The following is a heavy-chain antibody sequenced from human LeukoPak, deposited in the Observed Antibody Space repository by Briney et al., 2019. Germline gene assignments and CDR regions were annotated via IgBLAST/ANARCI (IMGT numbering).Heavy chain of an antibody. J-gene: IGHJ4*02. V-gene: IGHV4-59*12. D-gene: IGHD3-3*01. Sequence: PSETLSLTCTVSGGSISSYYWSWIRQPPGKGLEWIGYIYYSGSTNYNPSLKSRVTISVDTSKNQFSLKLSSVTAADTAVYYCAKEQYYDFWSGYGFDYWGQGTLVTVSS. CDR3: AKEQYYDFWSGYGFDY. CDR2: IYYSGST. CDR1: GGSISSYY.